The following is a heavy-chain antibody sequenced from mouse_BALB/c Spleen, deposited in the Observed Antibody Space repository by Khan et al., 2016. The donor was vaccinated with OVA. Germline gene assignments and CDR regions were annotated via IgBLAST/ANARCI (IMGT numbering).Heavy chain of an antibody. J-gene: IGHJ3*01. CDR2: ISIGGNT. Sequence: EVELVESGGGLVKPGGSLKLSCAASGFTFSAYIMSWVRQTPEKRLEWVASISIGGNTFYPDRVKGRFTISRDDARNILYLQMSSLRSKDTAMYYCEREDRMSTTWFAYWGQGTLVTVSA. CDR1: GFTFSAYI. CDR3: EREDRMSTTWFAY. D-gene: IGHD2-4*01. V-gene: IGHV5-6-5*01.